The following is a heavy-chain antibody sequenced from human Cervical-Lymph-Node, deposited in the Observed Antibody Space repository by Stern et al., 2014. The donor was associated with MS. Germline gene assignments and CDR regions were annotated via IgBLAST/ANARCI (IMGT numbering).Heavy chain of an antibody. CDR3: ARLQTVLNYYYGVDV. J-gene: IGHJ6*02. V-gene: IGHV4-59*08. Sequence: QVQLVESGPGLATPSETLSLTCTVSGGSMNGYYWSWIRQPPGKGLEWIGNIYYIGTTNYNPPLESRVTMSLDTSKTLFSRRLSSVTAADTAVYYCARLQTVLNYYYGVDVWGQGTTVIVSS. D-gene: IGHD2-8*02. CDR1: GGSMNGYY. CDR2: IYYIGTT.